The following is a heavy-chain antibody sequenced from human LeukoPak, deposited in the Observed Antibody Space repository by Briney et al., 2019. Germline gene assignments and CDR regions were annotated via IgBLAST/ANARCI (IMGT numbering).Heavy chain of an antibody. CDR1: GYSFTSYW. Sequence: GESLKISCKGSGYSFTSYWIAWVRQMPGKGLEWMGIIFPGDSDTTYSPSLQGQVTISVDTSISTAYLQWSSLRASDTAMYYCVRRRHRDGYNDYWGQGTLVTVSS. J-gene: IGHJ4*02. CDR3: VRRRHRDGYNDY. V-gene: IGHV5-51*01. D-gene: IGHD5-24*01. CDR2: IFPGDSDT.